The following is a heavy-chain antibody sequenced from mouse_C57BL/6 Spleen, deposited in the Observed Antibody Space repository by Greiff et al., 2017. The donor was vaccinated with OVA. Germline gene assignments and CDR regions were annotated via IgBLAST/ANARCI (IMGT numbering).Heavy chain of an antibody. J-gene: IGHJ3*01. V-gene: IGHV5-9-1*02. CDR3: TSGGGNYAWFAD. Sequence: EVMLVESGEGLVKPGGSLKLSCAASGFTFSSYAMSWVRQTPEQRLEWVAYISSGGDYIYYAATVQGRFTISRDNARNTLYLQMSSLKSEDTAMYNCTSGGGNYAWFADWGKGTLVTVSA. D-gene: IGHD2-4*01. CDR1: GFTFSSYA. CDR2: ISSGGDYI.